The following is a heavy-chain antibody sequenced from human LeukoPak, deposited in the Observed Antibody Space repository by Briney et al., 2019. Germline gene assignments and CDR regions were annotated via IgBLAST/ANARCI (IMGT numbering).Heavy chain of an antibody. CDR3: ARESRYKIGHYFHV. V-gene: IGHV4-30-2*01. Sequence: PSQTLSLTCTVSGGSISSGGYYWSWIRQPPGKGLEWIGYIYHSGSTYYNPSLKSRVTISVDRSKNQFSLKLSSVTAADTAVYYCARESRYKIGHYFHVWGQGTLVTVSS. CDR1: GGSISSGGYY. J-gene: IGHJ4*02. CDR2: IYHSGST. D-gene: IGHD3-9*01.